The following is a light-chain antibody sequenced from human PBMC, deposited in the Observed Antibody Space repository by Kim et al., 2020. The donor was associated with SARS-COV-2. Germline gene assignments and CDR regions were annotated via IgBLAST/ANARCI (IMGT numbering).Light chain of an antibody. V-gene: IGLV1-44*01. CDR2: TDN. CDR1: NSNIGSQT. CDR3: ASWDDSLNGPV. J-gene: IGLJ3*02. Sequence: VTTSCSCSNSNIGSQTVNCSQQLPGTAPKPRIYTDNLRPSGVPWRFSGSNSGISASLAISGLQSEDEADYYCASWDDSLNGPVFGGGTQLTVL.